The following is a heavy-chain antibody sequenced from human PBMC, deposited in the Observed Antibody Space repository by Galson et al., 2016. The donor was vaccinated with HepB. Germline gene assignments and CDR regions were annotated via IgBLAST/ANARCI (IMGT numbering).Heavy chain of an antibody. D-gene: IGHD1-20*01. CDR3: ARAGFNWNDAPDY. CDR1: GFSFRSYS. CDR2: INSGSHYI. Sequence: SLRLSCAASGFSFRSYSMNWVRQTPGKGLEWVSSINSGSHYIYYTDSVKGRFTISRDNAKNSLYLLMNSLRAEDTAVYYCARAGFNWNDAPDYWGQGTLVTVSS. V-gene: IGHV3-21*01. J-gene: IGHJ4*02.